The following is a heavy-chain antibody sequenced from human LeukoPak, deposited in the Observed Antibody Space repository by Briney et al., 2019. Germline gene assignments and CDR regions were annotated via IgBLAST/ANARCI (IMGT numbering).Heavy chain of an antibody. J-gene: IGHJ4*02. CDR2: ISYDGSNK. Sequence: GGSLRLSCAASGFTFSRYGMHWVRQAPGKGLEWVTAISYDGSNKYYADSVKGRFTISRDNSKNTLYLQMNSLRAEDTAVYYCAREYYYDSSGYYDYWGQGTLVTVSS. CDR1: GFTFSRYG. D-gene: IGHD3-22*01. V-gene: IGHV3-30*04. CDR3: AREYYYDSSGYYDY.